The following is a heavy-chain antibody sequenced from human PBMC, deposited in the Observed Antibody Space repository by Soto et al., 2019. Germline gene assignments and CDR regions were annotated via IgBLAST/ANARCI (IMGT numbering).Heavy chain of an antibody. D-gene: IGHD3-9*01. Sequence: EVQLVESGGGLVQPGGSLRLSCAASGSTFSSYWMSWVRQAPGKGLEWVANINKDGGERHYVDSVKGRFTISRDNAKNSLLLQMNSLKAEDTAVYYCVRGGTGRWLDYLGLDVWGQGTTVTVSS. CDR1: GSTFSSYW. CDR2: INKDGGER. J-gene: IGHJ6*02. V-gene: IGHV3-7*03. CDR3: VRGGTGRWLDYLGLDV.